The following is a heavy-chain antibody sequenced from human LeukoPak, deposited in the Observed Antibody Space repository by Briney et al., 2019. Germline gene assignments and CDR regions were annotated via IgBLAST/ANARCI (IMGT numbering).Heavy chain of an antibody. CDR2: ISATGGTI. CDR3: ARSAGHGGIATLDY. Sequence: VGSLRLSCAASGFTFSSNGMNWVRQAPGKGLEWVSYISATGGTIYYADSVKGRFTISRDNAKNSLYLQMNSLRAEDTAVYYCARSAGHGGIATLDYWGQGTLVTVSS. CDR1: GFTFSSNG. V-gene: IGHV3-48*04. D-gene: IGHD6-13*01. J-gene: IGHJ4*02.